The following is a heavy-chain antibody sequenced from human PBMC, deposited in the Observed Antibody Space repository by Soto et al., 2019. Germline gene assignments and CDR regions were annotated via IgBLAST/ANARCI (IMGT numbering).Heavy chain of an antibody. J-gene: IGHJ3*01. V-gene: IGHV3-23*01. CDR1: GFTLSMSA. CDR2: ISDSGDRT. D-gene: IGHD3-16*02. CDR3: AEDRGIIVTAGDAFDV. Sequence: EVQLMESGGGLVQPGGSLRLSCAGSGFTLSMSAVSWVRQAPGKGLEWVSYISDSGDRTYYADSVKGRFTISRDRSKNTVSLQMDTLRAEDTALYYCAEDRGIIVTAGDAFDVWGQGTMVTVSS.